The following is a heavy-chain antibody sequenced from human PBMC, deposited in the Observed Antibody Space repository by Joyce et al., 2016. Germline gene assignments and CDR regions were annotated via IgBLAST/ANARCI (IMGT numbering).Heavy chain of an antibody. CDR1: GFTLSDYG. CDR3: ARGVGVTTVTKKIGKNWFDL. CDR2: IWYDGNNK. J-gene: IGHJ5*02. V-gene: IGHV3-33*08. D-gene: IGHD4-17*01. Sequence: QVQLVESGGGVVQPGRSLRLSCEVSGFTLSDYGMHWVRQAPGKGPEGVAVIWYDGNNKYYADSVRGRFTMSRDDSKNTLYLQMNSLRAEDAAVYYCARGVGVTTVTKKIGKNWFDLWGQGTLVTVSS.